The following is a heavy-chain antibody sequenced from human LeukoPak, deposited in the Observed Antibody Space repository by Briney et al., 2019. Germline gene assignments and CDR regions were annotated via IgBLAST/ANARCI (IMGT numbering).Heavy chain of an antibody. J-gene: IGHJ4*02. CDR2: IYHSGST. Sequence: SETLSLTCAVYGGSFSGYYWGWIRQPPGKGLEWIGSIYHSGSTYYNPSLKSRLTISVDTSKNQFSLKLSSVTAADTAVYYCASAGDDYHYFDYWGQGTLVTVSS. D-gene: IGHD4-11*01. CDR3: ASAGDDYHYFDY. CDR1: GGSFSGYY. V-gene: IGHV4-38-2*01.